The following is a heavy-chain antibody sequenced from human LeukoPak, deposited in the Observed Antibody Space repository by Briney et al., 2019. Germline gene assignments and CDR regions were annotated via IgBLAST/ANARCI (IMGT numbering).Heavy chain of an antibody. J-gene: IGHJ4*02. CDR3: ARVYGDNAFFDY. D-gene: IGHD4-17*01. Sequence: SQTLSLTCATSGDNVSSNRAARTWIRQSPSRGLEWLGRTYYRSKWYNDYAVSVKSRITINPDTSKNQFSLQLNSVTPEDTAVYYCARVYGDNAFFDYWGQGTLVTVSS. V-gene: IGHV6-1*01. CDR1: GDNVSSNRAA. CDR2: TYYRSKWYN.